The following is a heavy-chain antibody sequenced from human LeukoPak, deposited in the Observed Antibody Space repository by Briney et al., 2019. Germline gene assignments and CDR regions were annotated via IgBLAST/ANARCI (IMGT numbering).Heavy chain of an antibody. CDR2: INHSGST. J-gene: IGHJ6*03. CDR3: ARYPGYYYYYMDV. V-gene: IGHV4-34*01. CDR1: GWSFSGYY. Sequence: SETLSLTCAVYGWSFSGYYWSWIRQPPGKGLEWIGEINHSGSTNYNPSLKSRVTISVDTSKNQISLKLSSVTAADTAVYYCARYPGYYYYYMDVWGKGTTVTISS.